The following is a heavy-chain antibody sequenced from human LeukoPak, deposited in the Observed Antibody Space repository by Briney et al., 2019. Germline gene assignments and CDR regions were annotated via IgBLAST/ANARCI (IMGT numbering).Heavy chain of an antibody. Sequence: SVKVSCKASGGTFSSYAISWVRQAPGQGLEWMGRIIPILGIANYAQKFQGRVTITADKSTSTAYMELSSLRSEDTAVYYCARDAGLDTAMAWGWFDPWGQGTLVTVSS. V-gene: IGHV1-69*04. D-gene: IGHD5-18*01. CDR3: ARDAGLDTAMAWGWFDP. J-gene: IGHJ5*02. CDR2: IIPILGIA. CDR1: GGTFSSYA.